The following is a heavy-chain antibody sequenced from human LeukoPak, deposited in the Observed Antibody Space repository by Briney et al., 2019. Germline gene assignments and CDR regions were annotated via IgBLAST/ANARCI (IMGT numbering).Heavy chain of an antibody. CDR1: GFTFSSYA. V-gene: IGHV3-30*14. D-gene: IGHD4-11*01. J-gene: IGHJ4*02. CDR2: ISYDGSNK. CDR3: ARRVTTDFYFDY. Sequence: GRSLRPSCAASGFTFSSYAMHWVRQAPGKGLEWVAVISYDGSNKYYADSVKGRFTISRDNSKNTLYLQMNSLRAEDTAVYYCARRVTTDFYFDYWGQGTLVTVSS.